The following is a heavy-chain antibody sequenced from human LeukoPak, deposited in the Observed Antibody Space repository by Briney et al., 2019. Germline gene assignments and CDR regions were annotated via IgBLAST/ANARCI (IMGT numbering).Heavy chain of an antibody. CDR3: AKDMLEGYDIFISAGFGP. V-gene: IGHV3-9*01. CDR2: ISWNSGSI. J-gene: IGHJ5*02. CDR1: GFTFDDYA. D-gene: IGHD3-9*01. Sequence: PGRSLRLSCAASGFTFDDYAMHWVRQAPGKGLEWVSGISWNSGSIGYADSVKGRFTISRDNAKNSLYLQMNSLRAEDTALYYCAKDMLEGYDIFISAGFGPWGQGTLVTVSS.